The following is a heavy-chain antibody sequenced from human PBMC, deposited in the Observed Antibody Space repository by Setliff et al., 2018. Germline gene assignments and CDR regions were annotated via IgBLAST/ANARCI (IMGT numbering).Heavy chain of an antibody. CDR2: TRTKARIYTT. D-gene: IGHD2-15*01. V-gene: IGHV3-72*01. Sequence: GGSLRLSCVASGFTFSDHYMDWVRQAPGKGLEWVGRTRTKARIYTTEYAASVKGRFTISRDNSKNTLYLQVDSLRPADMALYYCARAGSGGNSPGNYPYMDVWGKGTKVTVSS. CDR3: ARAGSGGNSPGNYPYMDV. CDR1: GFTFSDHY. J-gene: IGHJ6*03.